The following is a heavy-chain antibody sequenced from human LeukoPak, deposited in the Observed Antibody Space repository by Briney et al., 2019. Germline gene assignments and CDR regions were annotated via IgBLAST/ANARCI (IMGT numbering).Heavy chain of an antibody. CDR2: IWYDGSNK. V-gene: IGHV3-33*01. D-gene: IGHD6-13*01. CDR1: GFTFSSYG. J-gene: IGHJ4*02. CDR3: ARDRARSSWYVWY. Sequence: GGSLRLSCAASGFTFSSYGMHWVRQAPGKGLEWVAVIWYDGSNKYYADSVKGRFTISRDNTKNTLYLQMNSLRAEDTAVYYCARDRARSSWYVWYWGQGTLVTVSS.